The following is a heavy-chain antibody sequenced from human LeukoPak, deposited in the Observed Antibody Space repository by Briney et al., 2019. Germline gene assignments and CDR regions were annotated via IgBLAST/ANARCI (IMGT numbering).Heavy chain of an antibody. CDR3: ARGGYSADDWIWPADY. CDR1: GFTFSNYA. Sequence: SGGSLRLSCAASGFTFSNYAMHWVRQAPGKGLEWVAVISYDGSNKYYADSVKGRFTISRDNFKNTLSLQMNGLRAEDTAVYYCARGGYSADDWIWPADYWGQGTLVTVSS. CDR2: ISYDGSNK. V-gene: IGHV3-30-3*01. J-gene: IGHJ4*02. D-gene: IGHD5-12*01.